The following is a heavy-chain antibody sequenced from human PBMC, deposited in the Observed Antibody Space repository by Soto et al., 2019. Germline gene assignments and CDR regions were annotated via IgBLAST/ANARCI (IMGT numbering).Heavy chain of an antibody. D-gene: IGHD3-22*01. CDR2: ISPSSGAT. CDR3: ARELYDNAPSGLAV. CDR1: GYTFTDSY. Sequence: ASVKVSCKASGYTFTDSYIHWLRQATGKGLEWMGWISPSSGATQYAQKFQGWVTVTRDTSTSTVYLDVSRLKSDGSAVYYCARELYDNAPSGLAVWGQGTTVTVSS. J-gene: IGHJ6*02. V-gene: IGHV1-2*04.